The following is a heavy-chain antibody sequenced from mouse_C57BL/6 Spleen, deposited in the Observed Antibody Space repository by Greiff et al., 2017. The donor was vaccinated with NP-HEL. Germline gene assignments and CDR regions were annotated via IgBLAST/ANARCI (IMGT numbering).Heavy chain of an antibody. CDR3: ARRRLYYAMDY. D-gene: IGHD3-2*02. CDR1: GFTFSDYG. Sequence: EVKLVESGGGLVKPGGSLKLSCAASGFTFSDYGMHWVRQAPEKGLEWVAYISSGSSTIYYADTVKGRFTISRDNAKNTLFLQMTSLRSEDTAMYYCARRRLYYAMDYWGQGTSVTVSS. J-gene: IGHJ4*01. V-gene: IGHV5-17*01. CDR2: ISSGSSTI.